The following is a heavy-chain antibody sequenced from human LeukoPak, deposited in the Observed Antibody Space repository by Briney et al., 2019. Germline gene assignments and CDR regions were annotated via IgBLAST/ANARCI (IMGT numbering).Heavy chain of an antibody. CDR1: GFTVSSNY. CDR2: IYSGGST. Sequence: GGFLRLSCAASGFTVSSNYMSWVRQAPGKGLEWVSVIYSGGSTYYADSVKGRFTISRDNSKNTLYLQMNSLRAEDTAVYYCAREGGRMGFGELSGFDYWGQGTLVTVSS. D-gene: IGHD3-10*01. V-gene: IGHV3-53*01. J-gene: IGHJ4*02. CDR3: AREGGRMGFGELSGFDY.